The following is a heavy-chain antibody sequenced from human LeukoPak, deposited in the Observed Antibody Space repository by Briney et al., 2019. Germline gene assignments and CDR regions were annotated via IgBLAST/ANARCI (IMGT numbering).Heavy chain of an antibody. CDR2: ISYTGST. CDR3: ARERYYGDYRYYYYYMDV. D-gene: IGHD4-17*01. CDR1: GGSISSYY. J-gene: IGHJ6*03. Sequence: SETLSLTCTVSGGSISSYYWSWIRQPPGTGLEWIGYISYTGSTNYNPSLKSRVTISVDTSKNQFSLKLSSVTAADTAVYYCARERYYGDYRYYYYYMDVWGKGTTVTVSS. V-gene: IGHV4-59*01.